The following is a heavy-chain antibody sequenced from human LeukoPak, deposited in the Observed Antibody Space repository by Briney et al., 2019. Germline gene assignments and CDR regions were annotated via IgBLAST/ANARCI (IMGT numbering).Heavy chain of an antibody. CDR2: ISSSGGTI. V-gene: IGHV3-48*04. D-gene: IGHD3/OR15-3a*01. Sequence: PGGSLRFSCAASGFTFSSYSMNWVRQAPGKGLEWVSYISSSGGTIYYADSVKGRFTISRDNAENSLYLQMNSPRAEDTAVYYCARGDWYYFDYWGQGTLVTVSS. J-gene: IGHJ4*02. CDR3: ARGDWYYFDY. CDR1: GFTFSSYS.